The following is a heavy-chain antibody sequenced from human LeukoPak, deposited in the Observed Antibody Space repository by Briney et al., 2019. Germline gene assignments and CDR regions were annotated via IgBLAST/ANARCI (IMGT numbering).Heavy chain of an antibody. V-gene: IGHV3-30-3*01. Sequence: GGSLRLSCAASGFTFSSYAMHWVRQAPGKGLEWVAVISYDGSNRYYADSVKGRFTISRDNSKNTLYLQMNSLRAEDTAVYYCAREYCSSTSCGFDYWGQGTLVTVSS. J-gene: IGHJ4*02. CDR1: GFTFSSYA. CDR3: AREYCSSTSCGFDY. CDR2: ISYDGSNR. D-gene: IGHD2-2*01.